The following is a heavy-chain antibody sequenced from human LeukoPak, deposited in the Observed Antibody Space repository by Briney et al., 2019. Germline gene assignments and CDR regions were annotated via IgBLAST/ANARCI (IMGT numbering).Heavy chain of an antibody. J-gene: IGHJ4*02. CDR2: ISSSSSYI. D-gene: IGHD4-17*01. CDR1: GLTFSTYS. CDR3: ARDYDYGDYPGY. Sequence: PGGSLRLSCAASGLTFSTYSMHWVRQAPGKGLEWVSSISSSSSYIYYADSVKGRFTISRDNAKNSLYLQMNSLRAEDTALYYCARDYDYGDYPGYWGQGTLVTVSS. V-gene: IGHV3-21*04.